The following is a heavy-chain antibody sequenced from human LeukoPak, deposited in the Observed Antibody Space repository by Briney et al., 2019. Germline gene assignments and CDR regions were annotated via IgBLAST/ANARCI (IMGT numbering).Heavy chain of an antibody. Sequence: SETLSLTCSVSGGSISSGSYYWSWIRQPAGKGLEWIGRIYTSGSTNYNPSLKSRVTISVDTSKNQFSLKLSSVTAADTAVYYCARGIDCSSTSCHGYAFDIWGQGTMVTAYS. D-gene: IGHD2-2*01. V-gene: IGHV4-61*02. J-gene: IGHJ3*02. CDR2: IYTSGST. CDR1: GGSISSGSYY. CDR3: ARGIDCSSTSCHGYAFDI.